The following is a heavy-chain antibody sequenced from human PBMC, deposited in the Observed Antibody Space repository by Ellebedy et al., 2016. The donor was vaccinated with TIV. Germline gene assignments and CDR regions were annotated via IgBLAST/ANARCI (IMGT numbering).Heavy chain of an antibody. D-gene: IGHD3-22*01. J-gene: IGHJ5*02. CDR1: GYSFTSYW. CDR2: IYPGDSDT. CDR3: ARSSDHLTYYYDSSGYYFWFDP. Sequence: GESLKISCKGSGYSFTSYWIGWVRQMPGKGLEWMGIIYPGDSDTRYSPSFQVQVTISADKSISTAYLQWSSLKASDTAMYYCARSSDHLTYYYDSSGYYFWFDPWGQGTLVTVSS. V-gene: IGHV5-51*01.